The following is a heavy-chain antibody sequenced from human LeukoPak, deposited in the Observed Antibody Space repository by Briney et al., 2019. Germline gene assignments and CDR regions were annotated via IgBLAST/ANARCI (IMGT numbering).Heavy chain of an antibody. CDR3: ARAPGDIVVVPAAILDY. CDR1: GYTFTSYG. Sequence: ASVKVSCKASGYTFTSYGISWVRQAPGQGLEWMGCISAHNGNTNYAQKLQGRVTMTTDTSTSTAYMELRSLRSDDTAVYYCARAPGDIVVVPAAILDYWGQGTLVTVSS. J-gene: IGHJ4*02. CDR2: ISAHNGNT. V-gene: IGHV1-18*01. D-gene: IGHD2-2*01.